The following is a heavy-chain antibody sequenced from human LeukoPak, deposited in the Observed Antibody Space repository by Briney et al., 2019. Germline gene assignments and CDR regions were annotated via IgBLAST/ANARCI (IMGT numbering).Heavy chain of an antibody. CDR3: ASQGGRYYDSAPFDY. D-gene: IGHD3-22*01. Sequence: GESLKISCKGSGYSFTSYWIGWVLQMPGKGLEWRGIIYPGDSDTRYRPSFQGQVTISAEKSISTAYLQWGSLKASDTAMYYCASQGGRYYDSAPFDYWGEGSLVSVSS. CDR2: IYPGDSDT. V-gene: IGHV5-51*01. CDR1: GYSFTSYW. J-gene: IGHJ4*02.